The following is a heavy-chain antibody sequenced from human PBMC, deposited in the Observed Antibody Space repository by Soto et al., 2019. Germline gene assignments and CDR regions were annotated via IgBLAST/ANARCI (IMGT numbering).Heavy chain of an antibody. CDR1: GYTFTNYA. J-gene: IGHJ6*03. D-gene: IGHD3-10*01. CDR2: LNAGNGDT. Sequence: QAQLEQSGAEVKKPGASVKISCKASGYTFTNYAVHWLRQAPGQGLERMGWLNAGNGDTKYSPTFQGRVTITRDTSASTAYMELSSLRSEDTAVYYCARQGIPYNSGSGDYFYYYYNYMDVWGKGTTVTVSS. V-gene: IGHV1-3*01. CDR3: ARQGIPYNSGSGDYFYYYYNYMDV.